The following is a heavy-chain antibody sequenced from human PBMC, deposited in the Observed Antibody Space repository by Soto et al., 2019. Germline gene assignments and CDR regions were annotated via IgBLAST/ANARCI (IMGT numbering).Heavy chain of an antibody. Sequence: ASVKVSCKASGYTFSSYDISWVRQAPGQGLELMGWISAYNGNTNYEQKLQDRVTMTTDTSTSTAYMELRSLRSDDTAVYYCARVGSSGYLLWGRGALVTVSS. D-gene: IGHD3-22*01. V-gene: IGHV1-18*01. CDR1: GYTFSSYD. CDR3: ARVGSSGYLL. J-gene: IGHJ4*02. CDR2: ISAYNGNT.